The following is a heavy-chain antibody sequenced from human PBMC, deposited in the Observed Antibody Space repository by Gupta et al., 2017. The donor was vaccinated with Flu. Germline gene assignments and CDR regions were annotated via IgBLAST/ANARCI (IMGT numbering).Heavy chain of an antibody. V-gene: IGHV4-34*01. J-gene: IGHJ6*02. D-gene: IGHD3-16*02. Sequence: QVQLQQWGAGLLKPSETLSLTCAVYGGSFSGYYWSWIRQPPGKGLEWIGEINHSGSTNYNPSLKSRVTISVDTSKNQFSLKLSSVTAADTAVYYCARGLRGVTITFGGVIVGSSSLYYYYGMDVWGQGTTVTVSS. CDR2: INHSGST. CDR3: ARGLRGVTITFGGVIVGSSSLYYYYGMDV. CDR1: GGSFSGYY.